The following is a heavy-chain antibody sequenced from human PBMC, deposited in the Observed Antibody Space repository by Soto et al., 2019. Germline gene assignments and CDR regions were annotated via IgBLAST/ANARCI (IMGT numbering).Heavy chain of an antibody. J-gene: IGHJ4*02. D-gene: IGHD3-10*01. CDR2: IYSGGNT. CDR3: ARDYYDSGSFYSDY. V-gene: IGHV3-53*01. Sequence: GGSLRLSCAVSGFTVSVNYMSWVRQAPGKGLEWVSLIYSGGNTYYADSVKGRFTISRDNSKNTLYLQMNSLRAEDTAMYYCARDYYDSGSFYSDYWGQGTLVTVSS. CDR1: GFTVSVNY.